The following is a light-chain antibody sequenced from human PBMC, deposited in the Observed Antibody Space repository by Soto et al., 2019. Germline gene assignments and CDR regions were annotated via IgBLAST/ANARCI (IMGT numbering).Light chain of an antibody. CDR1: QNINNY. V-gene: IGKV1-33*01. Sequence: DIHMTQSPSSLSACLGDRVTITFQASQNINNYLNWYQQKPGRAPKLLIYDAANLEAGVPSRFRGSGSGTDFTFTISRLQPEDIATYYCQQYENLPTFGQGTRLEI. CDR2: DAA. J-gene: IGKJ5*01. CDR3: QQYENLPT.